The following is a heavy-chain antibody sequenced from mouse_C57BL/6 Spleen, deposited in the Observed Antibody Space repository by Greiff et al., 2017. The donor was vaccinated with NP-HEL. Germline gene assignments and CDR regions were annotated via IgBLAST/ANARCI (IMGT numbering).Heavy chain of an antibody. CDR2: INPSSGYT. CDR1: GYTFTSYT. Sequence: VQLQQSGAELARPGASVKMSCKASGYTFTSYTMHWVKQRPGQGLEWIGYINPSSGYTKYNQKFKDKATLTADKSSSTAYMQLSSLTSEDSAVYYCARGGLLKDAMDYWGQGTSVTVSS. V-gene: IGHV1-4*01. J-gene: IGHJ4*01. D-gene: IGHD2-3*01. CDR3: ARGGLLKDAMDY.